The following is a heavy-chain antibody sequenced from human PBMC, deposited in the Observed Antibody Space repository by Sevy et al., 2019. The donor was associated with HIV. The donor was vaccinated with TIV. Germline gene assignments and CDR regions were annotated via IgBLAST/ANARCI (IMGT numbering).Heavy chain of an antibody. CDR2: ISSSGSTI. J-gene: IGHJ3*02. Sequence: GGSLRLSCAASGFTFSSYEMNWVRQAPGKGLEWVSYISSSGSTIYYADSVKGRFTISRDNAKNSLYLQMNSLRAEDTAVYYCAREVIVVVPAAMGDAFDIWGQGTMVTVSS. CDR3: AREVIVVVPAAMGDAFDI. D-gene: IGHD2-2*01. V-gene: IGHV3-48*03. CDR1: GFTFSSYE.